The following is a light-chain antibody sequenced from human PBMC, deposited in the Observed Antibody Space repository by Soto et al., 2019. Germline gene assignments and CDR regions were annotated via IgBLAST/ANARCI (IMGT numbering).Light chain of an antibody. CDR1: QSVSSSY. Sequence: EIVLTQSPGTLSLSPGERATLSCRASQSVSSSYLAWYQQKPGQAPRLLIYAASSRATGIPDRFSGSGSGTDFPLTINRLEPEDFAVYYCQQYGRSPWTFGQGTKVEIK. CDR3: QQYGRSPWT. CDR2: AAS. J-gene: IGKJ1*01. V-gene: IGKV3-20*01.